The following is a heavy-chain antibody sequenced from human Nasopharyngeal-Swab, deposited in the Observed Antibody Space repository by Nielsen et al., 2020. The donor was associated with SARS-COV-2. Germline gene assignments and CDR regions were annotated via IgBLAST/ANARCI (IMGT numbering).Heavy chain of an antibody. Sequence: GSLRLSCAVYGGSFSGYYWSWIRQPPGKGLEWIGEINHSGSTNYNPSLKSRVTISVDTSKNQFSLKLSSVTAADTAVYYCARGNGAFDYWGQGTLVTRLL. CDR2: INHSGST. D-gene: IGHD4-17*01. CDR1: GGSFSGYY. V-gene: IGHV4-34*01. J-gene: IGHJ4*02. CDR3: ARGNGAFDY.